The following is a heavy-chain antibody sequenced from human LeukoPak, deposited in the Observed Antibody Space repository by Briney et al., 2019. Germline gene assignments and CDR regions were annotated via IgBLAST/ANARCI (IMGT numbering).Heavy chain of an antibody. CDR2: ISSSSSTI. D-gene: IGHD2-2*01. CDR1: GFTFSSYS. V-gene: IGHV3-48*02. CDR3: ARDGDIVVVPAAISHYYYYGMDV. J-gene: IGHJ6*02. Sequence: PGGSLRLSCAASGFTFSSYSMNWVRQAPGKGLEWVSYISSSSSTIYYADSVKGRFTISRDNAKNSLYLQMNSLRDEDTAVYYCARDGDIVVVPAAISHYYYYGMDVWGQGTTVTVSS.